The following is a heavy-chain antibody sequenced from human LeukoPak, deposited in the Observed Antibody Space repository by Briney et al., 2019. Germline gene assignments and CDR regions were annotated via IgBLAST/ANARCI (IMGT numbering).Heavy chain of an antibody. CDR2: ISAYNGNT. CDR1: GYTFTSYG. V-gene: IGHV1-18*01. CDR3: ARALFEYLFDY. J-gene: IGHJ4*02. Sequence: ASVKVSCKASGYTFTSYGISWVRQAPGQGLEWTGWISAYNGNTNYAQKLQGRVTMTTDTSTSTAYMELRSLRSDGTAVYYCARALFEYLFDYWGQGTLVTVSS. D-gene: IGHD2-2*01.